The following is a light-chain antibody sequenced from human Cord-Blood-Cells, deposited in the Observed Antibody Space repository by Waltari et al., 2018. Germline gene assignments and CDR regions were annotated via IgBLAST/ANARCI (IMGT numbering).Light chain of an antibody. CDR2: GAS. V-gene: IGKV3-15*01. CDR3: QQYNNWPPSFT. Sequence: EIVMTQSPATLSVSPGERATLSCRASQSVSSNLAWYQQKPGQAPRLLSYGASTRATGIPARFSGSGSGTEFTLTISSLQSEDFAVYYCQQYNNWPPSFTFGPGTKVDIK. J-gene: IGKJ3*01. CDR1: QSVSSN.